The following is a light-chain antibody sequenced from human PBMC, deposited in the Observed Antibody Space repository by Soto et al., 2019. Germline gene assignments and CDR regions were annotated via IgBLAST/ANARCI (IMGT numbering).Light chain of an antibody. CDR3: QQYGFSPPWT. J-gene: IGKJ1*01. V-gene: IGKV3-20*01. Sequence: EIVFTQSPEPLSFSAGEGARVSCRSSQSVSSYLAWYQQKPGQAPRLLIFDASSRATGIPDRFRGSGSGTDFSLTISRLEPDDLAVYYCQQYGFSPPWTFGQGTKVDIK. CDR2: DAS. CDR1: QSVSSY.